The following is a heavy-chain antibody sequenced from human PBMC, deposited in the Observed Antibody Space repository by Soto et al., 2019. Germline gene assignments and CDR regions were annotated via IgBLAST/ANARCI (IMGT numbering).Heavy chain of an antibody. D-gene: IGHD3-16*01. V-gene: IGHV3-33*01. CDR1: GFTFSSYG. CDR2: IWYDGSNK. CDR3: ASWGMMGGTDQYYFDY. Sequence: GGSLRLSCAASGFTFSSYGMHWVRQAPGKGLEWVAVIWYDGSNKYYADSVKGRFTISRDNSKNTLYLQMNSLRAEDTAVYYCASWGMMGGTDQYYFDYWGQGTLVTVSS. J-gene: IGHJ4*02.